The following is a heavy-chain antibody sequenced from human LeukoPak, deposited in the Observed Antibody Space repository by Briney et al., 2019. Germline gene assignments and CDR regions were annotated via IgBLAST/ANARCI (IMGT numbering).Heavy chain of an antibody. V-gene: IGHV3-21*01. Sequence: GGSLRLSCAASGFTFSSYSMNWVRQAPGKGREWVSSISSSSSYIYYADSVKGRFTISRDNAKNSLYLQMNSLRAEDTAVYYCATLGWGYCSGGSCSLIDYWGQGTLVTVSS. CDR1: GFTFSSYS. CDR2: ISSSSSYI. CDR3: ATLGWGYCSGGSCSLIDY. D-gene: IGHD2-15*01. J-gene: IGHJ4*02.